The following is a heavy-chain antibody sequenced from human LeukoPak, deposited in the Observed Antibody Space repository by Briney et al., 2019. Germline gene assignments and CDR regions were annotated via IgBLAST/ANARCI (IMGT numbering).Heavy chain of an antibody. CDR3: ARDPYYGSGSYYIHYGMDV. CDR2: IYYSGST. V-gene: IGHV4-59*01. J-gene: IGHJ6*02. D-gene: IGHD3-10*01. Sequence: SETLSLTCTVSGGSISSYYWSWIRQLPGKGLEWIGYIYYSGSTNYNPSLKSRVTISVDTSKNQFSLKLSSVTAADTAVYYCARDPYYGSGSYYIHYGMDVWGQGTTVTVSS. CDR1: GGSISSYY.